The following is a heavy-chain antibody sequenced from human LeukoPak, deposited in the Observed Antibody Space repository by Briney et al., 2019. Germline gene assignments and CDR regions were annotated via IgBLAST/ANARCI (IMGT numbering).Heavy chain of an antibody. Sequence: GGSLRLSCAASGFTFSSYGMHWVRQAPGKGLEWVAFIRYDGSNKYYADSVKGRFTISRDNSKNTLYLQMNSLRAEDTAVYYCAKDRRELGGYSYGLADPWGQGTLVTVSS. J-gene: IGHJ5*02. CDR3: AKDRRELGGYSYGLADP. CDR1: GFTFSSYG. CDR2: IRYDGSNK. V-gene: IGHV3-30*02. D-gene: IGHD5-18*01.